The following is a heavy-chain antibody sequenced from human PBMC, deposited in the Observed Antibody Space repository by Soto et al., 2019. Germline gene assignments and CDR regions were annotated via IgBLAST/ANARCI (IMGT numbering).Heavy chain of an antibody. Sequence: EVQLVESGGGLVQPGGSLRLSCAASGFTVSSNYMSWVRQAPGKGLEWVSVIYSGGSTYYADSVKGRFTISRHNSKNTLYLQMNSLRAEDTAVYYCARENWLGRRAFDYWGQGTLVTVSS. V-gene: IGHV3-53*04. D-gene: IGHD6-19*01. J-gene: IGHJ4*02. CDR1: GFTVSSNY. CDR2: IYSGGST. CDR3: ARENWLGRRAFDY.